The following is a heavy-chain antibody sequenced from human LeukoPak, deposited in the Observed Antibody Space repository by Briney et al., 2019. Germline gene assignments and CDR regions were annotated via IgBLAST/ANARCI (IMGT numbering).Heavy chain of an antibody. J-gene: IGHJ6*03. CDR2: IRYDGSNK. CDR3: AKRVVIKSTDYFYYYIHV. D-gene: IGHD3-3*01. CDR1: GFSFSDYG. V-gene: IGHV3-30*02. Sequence: PGGALRLSCEASGFSFSDYGMHWVRQAPGKGLEWVAFIRYDGSNKYYAGSVKGRFTVSRDNSQSTLYLQMNSLRVEDTAVYYCAKRVVIKSTDYFYYYIHVWGKGTTVTVSS.